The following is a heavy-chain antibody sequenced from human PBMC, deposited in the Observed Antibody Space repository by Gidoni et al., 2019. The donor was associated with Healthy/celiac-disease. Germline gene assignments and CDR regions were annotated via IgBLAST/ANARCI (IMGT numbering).Heavy chain of an antibody. Sequence: QVQLVQSGAEVKKPGASVKVSCKASGYTFTSYDINWVRQATGQGLEWMGWMNPNSGNTGYAQKFQGRVTMTRNTSISTAYMELSSLRSEDTAVYYCFCPSIYYYYYYMDVWGKGTTVTVSS. V-gene: IGHV1-8*01. J-gene: IGHJ6*03. CDR3: FCPSIYYYYYYMDV. CDR2: MNPNSGNT. D-gene: IGHD3-3*01. CDR1: GYTFTSYD.